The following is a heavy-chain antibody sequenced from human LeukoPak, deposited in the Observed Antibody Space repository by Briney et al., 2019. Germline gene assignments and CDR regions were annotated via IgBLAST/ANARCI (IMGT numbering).Heavy chain of an antibody. D-gene: IGHD4-17*01. J-gene: IGHJ3*02. CDR1: GFTFSSYW. CDR3: TTYGDYAIDAFDI. CDR2: IKQDGSEK. V-gene: IGHV3-7*01. Sequence: GGSLRLSCAASGFTFSSYWMSWVRQAPGKGLEWVANIKQDGSEKYYVDSVKGRFTISRDNAKNSLYLQMNSPRAEDTAVYYCTTYGDYAIDAFDIWGQGTMVTVSS.